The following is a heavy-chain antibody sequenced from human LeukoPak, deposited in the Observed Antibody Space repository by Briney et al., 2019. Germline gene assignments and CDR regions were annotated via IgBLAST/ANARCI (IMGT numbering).Heavy chain of an antibody. CDR2: ISYDGSNK. CDR3: AKEILDY. Sequence: GGSLRLSCAASGFTFSSYGMHWVRQAPGKGLEWVAVISYDGSNKYYADSVKGRFTISRDNSKNTLYLQMNSLRAEDTAVYYCAKEILDYWGQGTLVTVSS. V-gene: IGHV3-30*18. J-gene: IGHJ4*02. CDR1: GFTFSSYG.